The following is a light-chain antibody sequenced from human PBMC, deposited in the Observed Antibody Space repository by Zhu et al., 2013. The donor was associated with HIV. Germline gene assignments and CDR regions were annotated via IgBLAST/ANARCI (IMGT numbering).Light chain of an antibody. CDR3: QQYNSYPWT. CDR1: QSVESY. CDR2: KSS. V-gene: IGKV1-5*03. J-gene: IGKJ1*01. Sequence: DIQMTQSPSTLSASVGDRVTITCRASQSVESYLAWYQQRPGQAPKLLIYKSSSLQTGVPARFLGSGSGTDFALTISGLQPDDFATYFCQQYNSYPWTFGRGTRV.